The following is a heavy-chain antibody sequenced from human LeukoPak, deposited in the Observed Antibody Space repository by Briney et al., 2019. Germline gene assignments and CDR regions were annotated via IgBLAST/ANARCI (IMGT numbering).Heavy chain of an antibody. V-gene: IGHV3-48*01. Sequence: PGGSLRLSCAGSGFTLSNYWMSWVRQAPGKGLEWVSYISSSGSTIYYADSVKGRFTISRDNSKNTLYLQMNSLRAEDTAVYYCARGAKDVPHYYYGMDVWGQGTTVTVSS. D-gene: IGHD3-10*02. CDR2: ISSSGSTI. CDR1: GFTLSNYW. CDR3: ARGAKDVPHYYYGMDV. J-gene: IGHJ6*02.